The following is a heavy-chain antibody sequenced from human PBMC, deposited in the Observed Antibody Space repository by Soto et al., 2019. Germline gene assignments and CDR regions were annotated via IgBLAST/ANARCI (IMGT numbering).Heavy chain of an antibody. D-gene: IGHD3-22*01. Sequence: PGESLKISCKASGYIFIDYWIGWVRQMPGKGLEWMGIVYPRDSDTRYSPSFQGQVTISADRSTGTAFLQWRSLKASDTAMYYCARRGDSSGYIDYWGQGILVTVSS. V-gene: IGHV5-51*01. CDR1: GYIFIDYW. CDR3: ARRGDSSGYIDY. CDR2: VYPRDSDT. J-gene: IGHJ4*02.